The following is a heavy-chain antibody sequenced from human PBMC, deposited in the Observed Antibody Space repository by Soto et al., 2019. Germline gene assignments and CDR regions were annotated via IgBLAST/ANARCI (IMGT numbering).Heavy chain of an antibody. J-gene: IGHJ4*02. CDR1: GFTFSSYS. Sequence: GGSLRLSCVASGFTFSSYSMNWVRQAPGKGLEWVSSISSSSSYIYYADSVKGRFTISRDNAKNSLYLQMNSLRAEDTAVYYCARSPSEYYDFWSGFSDYWGQGTLVTVSS. V-gene: IGHV3-21*01. CDR2: ISSSSSYI. D-gene: IGHD3-3*01. CDR3: ARSPSEYYDFWSGFSDY.